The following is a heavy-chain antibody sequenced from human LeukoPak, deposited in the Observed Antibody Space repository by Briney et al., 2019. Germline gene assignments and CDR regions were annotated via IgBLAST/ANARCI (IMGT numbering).Heavy chain of an antibody. D-gene: IGHD5-18*01. V-gene: IGHV3-48*03. CDR1: GFTFRSYE. Sequence: GGSLTLSCEDSGFTFRSYEMNWVRQAPGKGLEWIAYLSSSGSAFSYADSVKGRFTISRDNAKNSLYLQMNSLRAEDTAVYYCARGRKYTSGYRVTKLGSGYSDYWGQGTLVTVSS. CDR3: ARGRKYTSGYRVTKLGSGYSDY. CDR2: LSSSGSAF. J-gene: IGHJ4*02.